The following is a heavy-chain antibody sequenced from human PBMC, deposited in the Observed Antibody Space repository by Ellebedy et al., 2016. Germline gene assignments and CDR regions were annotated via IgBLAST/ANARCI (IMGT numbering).Heavy chain of an antibody. CDR3: ATELESYGYVSHAFDI. D-gene: IGHD5-18*01. CDR2: FDPEDGET. J-gene: IGHJ3*02. CDR1: GYTLTELS. Sequence: ASVKVSXKVSGYTLTELSMHWVRQAPGKGLEWMGGFDPEDGETIYAQKFQGRVTMTEDTSTDTAYMELSSLRSEDTAVYYCATELESYGYVSHAFDIWGQGTMVTVSS. V-gene: IGHV1-24*01.